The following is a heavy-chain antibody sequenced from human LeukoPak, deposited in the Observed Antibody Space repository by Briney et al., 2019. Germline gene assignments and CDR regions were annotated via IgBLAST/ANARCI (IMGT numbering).Heavy chain of an antibody. V-gene: IGHV3-9*01. D-gene: IGHD1-1*01. CDR1: GFTFDDYA. Sequence: PGGSLRLSCAASGFTFDDYAMHWVRQAPGKGLEWVSGISWNSGSIGYADSVKGRFTISRDNAKNSLYLQMNSLRAEDTALYYCAKALSRNWTIRIGFDPWGQGTLVTVSS. CDR3: AKALSRNWTIRIGFDP. J-gene: IGHJ5*02. CDR2: ISWNSGSI.